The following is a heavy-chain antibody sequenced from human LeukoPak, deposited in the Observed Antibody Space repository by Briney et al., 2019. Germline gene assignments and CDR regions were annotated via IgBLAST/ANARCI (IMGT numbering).Heavy chain of an antibody. CDR1: GGSISSYY. Sequence: ETLSLTCSVSGGSISSYYWSWIRQTPGKGLEWVANIKKDGSEKYYVDSVRGRFTISRDNAKNSLYLQMNSLRAEDTAVYYCAADGYSSPFDHWGQGTLVTVSS. V-gene: IGHV3-7*01. J-gene: IGHJ4*02. CDR2: IKKDGSEK. CDR3: AADGYSSPFDH. D-gene: IGHD5-24*01.